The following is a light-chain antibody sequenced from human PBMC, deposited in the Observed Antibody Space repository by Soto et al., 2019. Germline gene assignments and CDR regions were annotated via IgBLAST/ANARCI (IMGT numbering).Light chain of an antibody. J-gene: IGKJ1*01. CDR2: GAS. V-gene: IGKV3-15*01. CDR3: LHYKDWPRWT. CDR1: QSIGNN. Sequence: IVMTQSPATLSVSPVARATLSCMASQSIGNNLAWYQQQPGQAPRLLIYGASTTASGIPARFSGSGSGTEFTLTISSLQSEDFAVYYCLHYKDWPRWTFGQGTKVDIK.